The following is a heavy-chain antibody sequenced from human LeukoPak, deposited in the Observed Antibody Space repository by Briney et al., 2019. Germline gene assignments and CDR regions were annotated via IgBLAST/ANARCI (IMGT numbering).Heavy chain of an antibody. CDR1: GGTFSSYD. Sequence: SVKVSCKASGGTFSSYDFSWVRQAPGQGLEWMGGIMPIFRTANYAQKFQGRVTITADESTSTAYMELSSLRSEDTAVYYCARVDRYSSWGNYFDYWGQGTLVTVSS. V-gene: IGHV1-69*13. J-gene: IGHJ4*02. CDR3: ARVDRYSSWGNYFDY. D-gene: IGHD6-19*01. CDR2: IMPIFRTA.